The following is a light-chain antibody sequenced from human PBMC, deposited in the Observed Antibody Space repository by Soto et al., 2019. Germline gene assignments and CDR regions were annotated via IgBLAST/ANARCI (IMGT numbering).Light chain of an antibody. CDR2: SNN. CDR1: SSNIGSNT. CDR3: AAWDDSLNGYV. J-gene: IGLJ1*01. Sequence: QSVLNQPPSASGTPGQRVTISCSGSSSNIGSNTVNWYQQLAGTAPKLLIYSNNQRPSGVPDRFSGSKSGTSASLAISGLQSEDEADYYCAAWDDSLNGYVFGTGTKLTVL. V-gene: IGLV1-44*01.